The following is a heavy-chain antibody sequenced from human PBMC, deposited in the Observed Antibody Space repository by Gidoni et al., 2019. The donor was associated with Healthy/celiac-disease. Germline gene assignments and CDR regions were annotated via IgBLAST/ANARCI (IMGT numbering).Heavy chain of an antibody. Sequence: QVQLQESGPGLVKPSETLSLTCTVSGGSISSYYWSWIRQPPGKGLEWIGYIYYSGSTNYNPSLKSRVTISVDTSKNQFSLKLSSVTAADTAVYYCARGTVTPPYYYYYGMDVWGQGTTVTVSS. CDR2: IYYSGST. J-gene: IGHJ6*02. CDR1: GGSISSYY. CDR3: ARGTVTPPYYYYYGMDV. V-gene: IGHV4-59*01. D-gene: IGHD4-17*01.